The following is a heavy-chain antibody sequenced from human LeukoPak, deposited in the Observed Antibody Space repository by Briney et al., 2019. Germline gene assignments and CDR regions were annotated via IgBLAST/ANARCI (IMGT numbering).Heavy chain of an antibody. CDR3: ARVRSYTGSFDAFDI. CDR1: GFTFRSYA. Sequence: PGGSLRLSCAASGFTFRSYAMSWIRQPPGKGLEWIGSIYYSGSTYYNPSLKSRVTISVDTSKNQFSLKLSSVTAADTAVYYCARVRSYTGSFDAFDIWGQGTMVTVSS. CDR2: IYYSGST. J-gene: IGHJ3*02. D-gene: IGHD1-26*01. V-gene: IGHV4-39*07.